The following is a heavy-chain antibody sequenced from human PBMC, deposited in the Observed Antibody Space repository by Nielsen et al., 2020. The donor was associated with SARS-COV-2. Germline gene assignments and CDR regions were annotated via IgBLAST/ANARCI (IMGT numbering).Heavy chain of an antibody. D-gene: IGHD3-3*01. V-gene: IGHV3-21*06. CDR3: ARDDDFWSGLLDY. J-gene: IGHJ4*02. CDR1: GFSFSTHN. CDR2: ISSSSSYT. Sequence: GESLKISCAASGFSFSTHNMNWLRQAPGKGLEWVSSISSSSSYTYYADSVKGRFTVSRDNAKNSVYLQMNSLRAEDTAVYYCARDDDFWSGLLDYWGQGTLVTVSS.